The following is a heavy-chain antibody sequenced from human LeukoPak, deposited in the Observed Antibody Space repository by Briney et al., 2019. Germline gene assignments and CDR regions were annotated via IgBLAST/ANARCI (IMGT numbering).Heavy chain of an antibody. Sequence: ASVKVSCKASGYTFTGYYMHWVRQAPGQGLEWMGWINPNSGGTNYAQKFQGRVTMTRDTSISTAYMELSRLRSDGTAVYYCARSWRFCSGDSCYPIDYWGQGTLVTVSS. CDR3: ARSWRFCSGDSCYPIDY. CDR2: INPNSGGT. CDR1: GYTFTGYY. J-gene: IGHJ4*02. D-gene: IGHD2-15*01. V-gene: IGHV1-2*02.